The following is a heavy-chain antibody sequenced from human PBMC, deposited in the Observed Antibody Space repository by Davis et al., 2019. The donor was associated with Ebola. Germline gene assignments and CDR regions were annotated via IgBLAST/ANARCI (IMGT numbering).Heavy chain of an antibody. D-gene: IGHD1-26*01. V-gene: IGHV3-21*01. Sequence: PGGSLRLSCAASGFTFSTDSMNWVRQAPGKGLEWVSSISSSSSYIYYADSVKGRFTISRDNAKNSLYLQMNSLRAEDTAVYYCERDLSGSYLVDYWGQGTLVTVSS. CDR3: ERDLSGSYLVDY. CDR1: GFTFSTDS. CDR2: ISSSSSYI. J-gene: IGHJ4*02.